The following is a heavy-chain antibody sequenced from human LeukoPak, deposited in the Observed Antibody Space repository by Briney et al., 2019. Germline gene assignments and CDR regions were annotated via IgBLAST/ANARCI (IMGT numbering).Heavy chain of an antibody. J-gene: IGHJ4*02. CDR1: GFTFTNSA. D-gene: IGHD6-19*01. V-gene: IGHV1-58*02. CDR2: IVLGSGNT. Sequence: SVKVSCTASGFTFTNSAMQWVRQARGQRLGWIGWIVLGSGNTNYAQKFQERVTTTTDMSTSTAYMEMSSLRAEDTAVYYCAADPYGSGWYGWGQGTLVTVSS. CDR3: AADPYGSGWYG.